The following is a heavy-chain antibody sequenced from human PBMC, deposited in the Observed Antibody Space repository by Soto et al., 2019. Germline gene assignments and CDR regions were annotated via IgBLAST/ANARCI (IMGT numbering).Heavy chain of an antibody. D-gene: IGHD3-9*01. CDR3: ARVYYDILTGSHLRWFDP. CDR2: INAGNGNT. Sequence: ASVKVSCKASGYTFTSYAMHWVRQAPGQRLEWMGWINAGNGNTKYSQKFRGRVTITRDTSASTAYMELSSLRSEDTAVYYCARVYYDILTGSHLRWFDPWGQGTLVTVSS. J-gene: IGHJ5*02. CDR1: GYTFTSYA. V-gene: IGHV1-3*01.